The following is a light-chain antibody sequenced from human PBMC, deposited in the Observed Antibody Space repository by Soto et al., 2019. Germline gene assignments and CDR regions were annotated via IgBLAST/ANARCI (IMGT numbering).Light chain of an antibody. Sequence: QSVLTQPPSVSGAPGQRVTISCTGSTSNIGAGYDVHWYQQLPGTAPKLVIYGDTHRPSGVPDRFSASKSGTSASLAISGLQAEDEADYYCQSYDSSLSGSVFGGGTQLTVL. CDR1: TSNIGAGYD. CDR3: QSYDSSLSGSV. V-gene: IGLV1-40*01. J-gene: IGLJ2*01. CDR2: GDT.